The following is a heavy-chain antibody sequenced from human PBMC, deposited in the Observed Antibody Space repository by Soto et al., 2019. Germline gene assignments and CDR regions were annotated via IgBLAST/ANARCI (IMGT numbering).Heavy chain of an antibody. CDR1: GGSISSRGYY. CDR3: SRVGEIIGDY. J-gene: IGHJ4*02. D-gene: IGHD3-10*01. V-gene: IGHV4-31*03. CDR2: IYYSGST. Sequence: QVQLQESGPGLVKPSQTLSLTCTVSGGSISSRGYYWSWIRQHPGKGLEWIGYIYYSGSTYYNPSLKSRVLISVDTSKNQFSLNLRSVTAADTAVYYCSRVGEIIGDYWGQGTLVTVSS.